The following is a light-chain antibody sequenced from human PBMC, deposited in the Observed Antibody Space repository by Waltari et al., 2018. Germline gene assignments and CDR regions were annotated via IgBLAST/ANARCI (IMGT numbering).Light chain of an antibody. CDR3: QQHVSSPWT. Sequence: EIVLTKSPGTLSLSPGERATLSCRASQSVSSSFCAWYQQRPGQAPRLLIHGTSSRATGIPDRFSGSGSGTDFTLTISRLGPEDLAVYYCQQHVSSPWTFGQGTKVEIK. CDR2: GTS. J-gene: IGKJ1*01. CDR1: QSVSSSF. V-gene: IGKV3-20*01.